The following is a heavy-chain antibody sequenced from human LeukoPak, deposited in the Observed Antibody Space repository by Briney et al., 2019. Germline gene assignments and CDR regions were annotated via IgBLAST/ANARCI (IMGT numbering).Heavy chain of an antibody. Sequence: GGSLRLSCAASGFTVSGNYMSWVRQAPGKGLEWVSIIYSGGGTYYADSVKGRFTISRDISKNTLYLQMNSLRAEDTAVYYCARDSPRYGMDVWGQGTTVTVSS. J-gene: IGHJ6*02. CDR2: IYSGGGT. CDR1: GFTVSGNY. CDR3: ARDSPRYGMDV. V-gene: IGHV3-53*01.